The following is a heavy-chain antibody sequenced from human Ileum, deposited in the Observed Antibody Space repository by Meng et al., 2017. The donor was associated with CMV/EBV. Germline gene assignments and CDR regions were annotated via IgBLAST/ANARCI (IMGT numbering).Heavy chain of an antibody. D-gene: IGHD2-2*01. CDR3: VKRLSCGSTTCSKGMDV. J-gene: IGHJ6*02. Sequence: GESLKISCAASGFTFSSYAMTWVRQAPGKGLEWVSLIYSGGSDTFYADSVKSRFTISRDNSKDMLYLQMNSLRAEDTAVYFGVKRLSCGSTTCSKGMDVWGQGTTVTVSS. CDR2: IYSGGSDT. CDR1: GFTFSSYA. V-gene: IGHV3-23*03.